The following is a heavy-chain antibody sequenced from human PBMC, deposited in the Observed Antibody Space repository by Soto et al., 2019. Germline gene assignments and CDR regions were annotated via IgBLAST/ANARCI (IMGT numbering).Heavy chain of an antibody. CDR3: ASSVYPPTPYDY. CDR2: ISAYNGNT. CDR1: GYTFTSYG. V-gene: IGHV1-18*01. Sequence: GASVKVSCKASGYTFTSYGISWVRQAPGQGLEWMGWISAYNGNTNYAQKLQGRVTMTADTSTSTAYMELRSLRSDDTAVYYCASSVYPPTPYDYWGQGTLVTVSS. D-gene: IGHD2-15*01. J-gene: IGHJ4*02.